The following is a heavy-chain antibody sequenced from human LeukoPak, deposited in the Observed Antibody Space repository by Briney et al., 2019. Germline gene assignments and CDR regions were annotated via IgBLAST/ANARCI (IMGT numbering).Heavy chain of an antibody. J-gene: IGHJ4*02. CDR1: GGSFSGYY. V-gene: IGHV4-34*01. CDR3: ARQWSSGWYDREVFDY. CDR2: INHSGST. D-gene: IGHD6-19*01. Sequence: SETLSLTCAVYGGSFSGYYWSWIRQPPGKGLEWIGEINHSGSTNYNPSLKSRVTISVDTSKNQFSLKLSSVTAADTAVYYCARQWSSGWYDREVFDYWGQGTLVTVSS.